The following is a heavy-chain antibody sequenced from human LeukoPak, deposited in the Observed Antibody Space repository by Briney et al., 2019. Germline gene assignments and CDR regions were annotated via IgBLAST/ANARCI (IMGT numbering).Heavy chain of an antibody. V-gene: IGHV4-34*01. CDR3: ARDRGTSWSFDYGGNRGLDY. J-gene: IGHJ4*02. CDR2: INHSGST. D-gene: IGHD4-23*01. CDR1: GGSFSGYY. Sequence: SETLSLTCAVYGGSFSGYYWSWIRQPPGKGLEWIGEINHSGSTNYNPSLKSRVTISVDTSKNQFSLKLSSVTAADTAVCYCARDRGTSWSFDYGGNRGLDYWGQGTLVTVSS.